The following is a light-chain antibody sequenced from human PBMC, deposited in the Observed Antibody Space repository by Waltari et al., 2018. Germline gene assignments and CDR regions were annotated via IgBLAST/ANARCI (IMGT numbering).Light chain of an antibody. CDR2: RND. Sequence: QSVRSQPPSASGTPGETVTISCAGRASNIGKQVGHRYQEVPGKAPKLLIYRNDLRPSGVPDPSSGSKSGTSASLAISGLQSEDEADYYCATWDESPSGHWVFGGGTKVTVL. J-gene: IGLJ3*02. V-gene: IGLV1-44*01. CDR1: ASNIGKQV. CDR3: ATWDESPSGHWV.